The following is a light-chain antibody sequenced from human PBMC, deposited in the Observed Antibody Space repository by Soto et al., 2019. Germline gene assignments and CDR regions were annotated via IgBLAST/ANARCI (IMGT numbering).Light chain of an antibody. CDR1: SRDVGRFNF. CDR2: EVT. V-gene: IGLV2-14*01. J-gene: IGLJ1*01. CDR3: NSYISNNIPYV. Sequence: QSALTQPASVSGSPGQSITISCTGTSRDVGRFNFVSWYQQHPGKAPKLIIFEVTNRPSGVSNRFSGSKSGNTASLTISGLQAEDEADYYCNSYISNNIPYVFGTGTKVTVL.